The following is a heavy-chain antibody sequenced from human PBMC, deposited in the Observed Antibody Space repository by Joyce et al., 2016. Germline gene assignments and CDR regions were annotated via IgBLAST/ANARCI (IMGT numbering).Heavy chain of an antibody. V-gene: IGHV3-48*01. CDR3: ARDRQWSFDI. CDR1: GFSFSSYS. D-gene: IGHD2-8*01. J-gene: IGHJ3*02. CDR2: INSESSNI. Sequence: EVQLVESGGGLIQPGGSLRLSCAASGFSFSSYSLNWFLQAPGKGLEWISYINSESSNIVYADSVKGRFTISRDNAQNSLFLQMISLRAEDTAVYYCARDRQWSFDIWGQGTMVTVSS.